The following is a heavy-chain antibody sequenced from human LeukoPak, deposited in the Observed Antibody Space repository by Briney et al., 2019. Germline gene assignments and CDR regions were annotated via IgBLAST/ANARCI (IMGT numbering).Heavy chain of an antibody. J-gene: IGHJ3*02. CDR3: TRDSDILTGNYRGAFDI. D-gene: IGHD3-9*01. V-gene: IGHV3-15*01. CDR2: IKSKTDGGTP. CDR1: GDSFSTSSYY. Sequence: PSETLSLTCTVSGDSFSTSSYYWGWIRQPPGKGLEWIGRIKSKTDGGTPDYAAPVKGRFTISRDDSKNMLYLQMSSLKTEDTAVYYCTRDSDILTGNYRGAFDIWGQGTMVTVSS.